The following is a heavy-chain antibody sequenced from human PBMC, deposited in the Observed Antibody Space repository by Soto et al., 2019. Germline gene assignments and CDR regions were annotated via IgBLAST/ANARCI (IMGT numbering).Heavy chain of an antibody. D-gene: IGHD4-4*01. Sequence: GGSLRLSCAASGFTFSSYGMHWVRQAPGKGLEWVAVIWYDGSNKYYADSVKGRFTISRDNSKNTLYLQMNSLRAEDTAVYYCASDYSNVPGRTWGQGTLVTVSS. CDR3: ASDYSNVPGRT. CDR1: GFTFSSYG. V-gene: IGHV3-33*01. J-gene: IGHJ4*02. CDR2: IWYDGSNK.